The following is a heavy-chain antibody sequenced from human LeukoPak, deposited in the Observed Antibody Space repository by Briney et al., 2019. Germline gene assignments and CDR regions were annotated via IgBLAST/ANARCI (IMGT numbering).Heavy chain of an antibody. CDR1: GYTFTGYY. Sequence: ASVTVSCKASGYTFTGYYMHWVRQAPGQGLEWMGWINPNSGGTNYAQKFQGRVTMTRDTSISTAYMELSRLRSDDTAVYYCARGPSYGYSYGLNFDYWGQGTLVTVSS. CDR3: ARGPSYGYSYGLNFDY. CDR2: INPNSGGT. V-gene: IGHV1-2*02. D-gene: IGHD5-18*01. J-gene: IGHJ4*02.